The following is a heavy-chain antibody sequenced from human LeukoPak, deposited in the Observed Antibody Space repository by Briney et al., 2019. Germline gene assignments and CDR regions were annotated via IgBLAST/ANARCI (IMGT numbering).Heavy chain of an antibody. CDR2: ISSGSGYI. CDR1: GFTFTTYS. J-gene: IGHJ4*02. CDR3: ALHPTFEY. Sequence: KSGGSLRLSCAASGFTFTTYSMNWVRQAPGKGLEWVSSISSGSGYIYYADSVKGRFTISRDNAKNTLYLQMNSLRAEDTAVYYCALHPTFEYWGQGTLVTVSS. V-gene: IGHV3-21*01.